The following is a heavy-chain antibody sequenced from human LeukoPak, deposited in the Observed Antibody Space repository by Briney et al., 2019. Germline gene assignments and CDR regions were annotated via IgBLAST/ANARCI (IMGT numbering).Heavy chain of an antibody. CDR3: AKLVGNSDFDF. V-gene: IGHV3-23*01. CDR2: MSGGGGST. J-gene: IGHJ4*02. D-gene: IGHD4-23*01. Sequence: GGSLRLSCAASGFTFSSYAMSWVRQAPGKGLEWVSAMSGGGGSTNYADAVKGRFTISRDNSKNTLYLQMNSLRAEDTAGYYCAKLVGNSDFDFWGQGTLVTVSS. CDR1: GFTFSSYA.